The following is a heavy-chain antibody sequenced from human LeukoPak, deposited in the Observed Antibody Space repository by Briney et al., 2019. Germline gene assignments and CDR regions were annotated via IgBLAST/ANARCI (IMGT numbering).Heavy chain of an antibody. CDR1: GFTFRNYW. Sequence: GGSLRLSCAASGFTFRNYWMNWVRQAPGKGLEWVANIKQDGSEQDYVDSVKGRFTISRDNAKTSLYLQMTSLRAEDTAVYYCARETIFGVVISDFSFDFWGQGTLVTVSS. J-gene: IGHJ4*02. V-gene: IGHV3-7*03. D-gene: IGHD3-3*01. CDR2: IKQDGSEQ. CDR3: ARETIFGVVISDFSFDF.